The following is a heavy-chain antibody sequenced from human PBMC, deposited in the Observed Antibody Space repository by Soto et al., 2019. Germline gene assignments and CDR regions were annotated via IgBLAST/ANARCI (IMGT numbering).Heavy chain of an antibody. CDR2: ISNDGKSE. V-gene: IGHV3-30*18. J-gene: IGHJ4*02. CDR3: AKTITTVGVSSTGRGALLDN. Sequence: QVQLVESGGGMVQPGRSLRLSCAASGFSFSAFGMHWVRQAPGKGLEWIAVISNDGKSEHYADSVKGRFTISRDNSKNTFYLQMNSLSVEDTAVYYCAKTITTVGVSSTGRGALLDNWGQGILVSVSS. CDR1: GFSFSAFG. D-gene: IGHD3-3*01.